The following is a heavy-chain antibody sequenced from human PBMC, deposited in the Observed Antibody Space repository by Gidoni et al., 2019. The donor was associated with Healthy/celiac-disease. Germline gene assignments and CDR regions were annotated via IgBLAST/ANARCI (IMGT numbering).Heavy chain of an antibody. Sequence: EVKLVESGVGLVQPGRSLGLSCEASGFTFDDYAMHWVRQAPGKGLEWVSGISWNSGSIGYADSVKGRFTISRDNAKNSLYLQMNSLRAEDTALYYCAKDARHYYGSGSYYNKWGQGTLVTVSS. V-gene: IGHV3-9*01. CDR1: GFTFDDYA. CDR2: ISWNSGSI. D-gene: IGHD3-10*01. CDR3: AKDARHYYGSGSYYNK. J-gene: IGHJ4*02.